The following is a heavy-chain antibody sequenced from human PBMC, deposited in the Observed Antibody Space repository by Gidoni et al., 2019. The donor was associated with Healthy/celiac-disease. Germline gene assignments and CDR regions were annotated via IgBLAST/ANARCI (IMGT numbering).Heavy chain of an antibody. CDR2: ISSSSSNI. CDR3: ARDRISVSGWLSTNYYYYGMDV. CDR1: GLTFSSYS. J-gene: IGHJ6*02. D-gene: IGHD6-19*01. Sequence: EVQLVESGGGLVKPGGSLRLSCAASGLTFSSYSMNWVRQAPGKGLEWVSSISSSSSNIYYSDSVKGRFTISRDNAKNSLYLQMNSRRAEDTAVYYCARDRISVSGWLSTNYYYYGMDVWGQGTTVTVSS. V-gene: IGHV3-21*01.